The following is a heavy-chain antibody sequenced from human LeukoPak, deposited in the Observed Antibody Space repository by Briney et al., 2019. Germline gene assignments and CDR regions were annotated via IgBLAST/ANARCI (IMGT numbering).Heavy chain of an antibody. J-gene: IGHJ3*02. Sequence: SETLSLTCTVSGGSINTYYWSWIRQPPGKGLEWIGYIYYSGNTNNNPSLKSRVTISVDTSKNQFSLKVNSVTAADTAVYYCARVGLQYAFDIWGQGTMVTVSS. CDR1: GGSINTYY. V-gene: IGHV4-59*01. D-gene: IGHD4-11*01. CDR2: IYYSGNT. CDR3: ARVGLQYAFDI.